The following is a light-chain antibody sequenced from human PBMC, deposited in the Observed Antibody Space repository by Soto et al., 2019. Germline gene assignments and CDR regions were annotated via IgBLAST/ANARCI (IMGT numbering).Light chain of an antibody. CDR2: AAS. Sequence: DIQMTQSPSSLSASPGDRVTITCRASQGISRHSNWYQQKPGKAPKLLIYAASSMQSGVPSRFGGSGSGTDFTLTISSLQPEDFATYYCQQGYTTPQTFGQGTKVEIK. CDR1: QGISRH. V-gene: IGKV1-39*01. CDR3: QQGYTTPQT. J-gene: IGKJ1*01.